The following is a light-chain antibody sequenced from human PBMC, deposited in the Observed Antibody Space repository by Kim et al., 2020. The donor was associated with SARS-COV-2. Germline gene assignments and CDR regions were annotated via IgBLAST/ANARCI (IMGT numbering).Light chain of an antibody. CDR3: QQYGRSPT. CDR2: EAF. V-gene: IGKV3-20*01. CDR1: QIITTDD. J-gene: IGKJ1*01. Sequence: LSPGDRATLSCRASQIITTDDLAWYQQKPGQAPRVLMYEAFIRATDIPDRFSGSGSGTEFTLTISSVEPEDSAVYFCQQYGRSPTFGQGTKVDIK.